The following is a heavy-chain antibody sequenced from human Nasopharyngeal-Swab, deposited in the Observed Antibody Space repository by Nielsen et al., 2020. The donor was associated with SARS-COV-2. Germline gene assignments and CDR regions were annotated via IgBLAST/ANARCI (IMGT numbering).Heavy chain of an antibody. CDR1: GYTLTELS. V-gene: IGHV3-30*18. CDR2: ISYDGSNK. CDR3: AKLGIAVAGSDY. D-gene: IGHD6-19*01. Sequence: SCKVSGYTLTELSMHWVRQAPGKGLEWVAVISYDGSNKYYADSVKGRFTISRDNSKNTLYLQMNSLRAEDTAVYYCAKLGIAVAGSDYWGQGTLVTVSS. J-gene: IGHJ4*02.